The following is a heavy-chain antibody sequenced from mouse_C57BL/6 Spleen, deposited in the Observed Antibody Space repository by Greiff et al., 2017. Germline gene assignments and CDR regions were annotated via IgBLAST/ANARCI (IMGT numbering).Heavy chain of an antibody. CDR3: ARADGFGDFDV. J-gene: IGHJ1*03. D-gene: IGHD3-1*01. Sequence: EVQLQQSGAELVKPGASVKLSCTASGYTFNDYWMHWVKQRPGQGLEWIGRIDPEDGDTKYAANFQGKATMTADKSSSTAYLQLSSLTSEDSAVYYCARADGFGDFDVWGTGTTVTASS. CDR1: GYTFNDYW. CDR2: IDPEDGDT. V-gene: IGHV14-2*01.